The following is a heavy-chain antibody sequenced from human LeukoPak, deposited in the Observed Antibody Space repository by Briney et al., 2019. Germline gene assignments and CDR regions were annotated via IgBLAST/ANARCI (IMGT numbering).Heavy chain of an antibody. D-gene: IGHD6-19*01. CDR3: ARSLRGWYKDY. CDR1: GYTFTRYY. V-gene: IGHV1-46*01. CDR2: VYTSGGGT. J-gene: IGHJ4*02. Sequence: VASVKVSCKASGYTFTRYYIHWVRQAPGQGLEWMGVVYTSGGGTIYAQKFQGRITMTRDTSINTIYMELSSLRSEDTAVYYCARSLRGWYKDYWGQGTLVTVSS.